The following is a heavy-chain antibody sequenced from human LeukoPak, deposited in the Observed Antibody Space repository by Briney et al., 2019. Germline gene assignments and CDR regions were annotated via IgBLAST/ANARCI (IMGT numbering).Heavy chain of an antibody. V-gene: IGHV1-18*01. CDR1: GYTFTIYG. Sequence: ASVTVSFKASGYTFTIYGISWVRQAPGQGLEWMGWISAYNGNTKYVQKLQGRVTMTTDSSTSTAYMELRSLTSDDTAVYYCARWYCGGGSCYSYYYGMDVWGQGTTVTVSS. CDR3: ARWYCGGGSCYSYYYGMDV. J-gene: IGHJ6*02. CDR2: ISAYNGNT. D-gene: IGHD2-15*01.